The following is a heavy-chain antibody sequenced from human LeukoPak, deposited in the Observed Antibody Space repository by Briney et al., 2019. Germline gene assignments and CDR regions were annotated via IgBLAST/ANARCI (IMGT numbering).Heavy chain of an antibody. CDR2: IYYSGST. D-gene: IGHD6-13*01. CDR3: ARRGDSSSWYYFDY. V-gene: IGHV4-39*01. J-gene: IGHJ4*02. CDR1: GGSISSSSYY. Sequence: SETLSLTCTVSGGSISSSSYYWGWIRQPPGKGLEWIGSIYYSGSTYYNPSLKSRVTISVDTSKNQFSLKLSPVTAADTAVYYCARRGDSSSWYYFDYWGQGTLVTVSS.